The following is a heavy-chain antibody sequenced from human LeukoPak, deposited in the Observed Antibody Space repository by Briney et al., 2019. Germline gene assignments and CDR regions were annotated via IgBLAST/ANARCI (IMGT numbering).Heavy chain of an antibody. V-gene: IGHV3-23*01. D-gene: IGHD3-22*01. CDR3: AKGRYYYDNSDAFEI. J-gene: IGHJ3*02. CDR2: ISGSGSST. Sequence: GESLRLSCAASGFTFSSYAMSWVRQAPGKGLEWVSTISGSGSSTYYAGSVKGRFTISRDNSKNTLYLQMNSLRAEDTAVYHCAKGRYYYDNSDAFEIWGQGTMVTVSS. CDR1: GFTFSSYA.